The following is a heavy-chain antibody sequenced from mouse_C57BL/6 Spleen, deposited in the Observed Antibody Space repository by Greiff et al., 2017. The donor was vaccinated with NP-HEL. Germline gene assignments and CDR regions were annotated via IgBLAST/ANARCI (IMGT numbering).Heavy chain of an antibody. V-gene: IGHV1-80*01. CDR1: GYAFSSYW. CDR3: ARWLRRGNWYFDV. J-gene: IGHJ1*03. D-gene: IGHD2-2*01. CDR2: IYPGDGDT. Sequence: QVQLKESGAELVKPGASVKISCKASGYAFSSYWMNWVKQRPGKGLEWIGQIYPGDGDTNYNGKFKGKATLTADKSSSTAYMQLSSLTSEDSAVYFCARWLRRGNWYFDVWGTGTTVTVSS.